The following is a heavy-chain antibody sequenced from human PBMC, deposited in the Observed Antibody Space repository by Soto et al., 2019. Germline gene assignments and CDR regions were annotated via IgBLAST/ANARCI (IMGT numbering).Heavy chain of an antibody. V-gene: IGHV3-30*18. CDR3: AKEPGFYDLMTGYYRHTFDI. CDR1: GFTFGSYG. D-gene: IGHD3-9*01. J-gene: IGHJ3*02. CDR2: ISNDGSNK. Sequence: GGSLRLSCVGSGFTFGSYGMHWVRQAPGKGLEWVTLISNDGSNKDYADSVKGRFTISRDNSKNTLYLQMNSLRADDTAVYFCAKEPGFYDLMTGYYRHTFDIWGQGTMVTVSS.